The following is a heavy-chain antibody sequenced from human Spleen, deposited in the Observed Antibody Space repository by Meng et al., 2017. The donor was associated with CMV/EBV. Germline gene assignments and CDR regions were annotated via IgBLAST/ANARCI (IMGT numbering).Heavy chain of an antibody. J-gene: IGHJ6*02. CDR2: IYSGGST. CDR1: GFTVSSNY. V-gene: IGHV3-53*01. Sequence: GGSLRLSCAASGFTVSSNYMSWVRQAPGKGLEWVSVIYSGGSTYYADSVKGRFTISRDNSKNTLYLQMNSLRAEDTAVYYCARERTIVGALGYYYYGMDVWGQGTTVTVSS. CDR3: ARERTIVGALGYYYYGMDV. D-gene: IGHD1-26*01.